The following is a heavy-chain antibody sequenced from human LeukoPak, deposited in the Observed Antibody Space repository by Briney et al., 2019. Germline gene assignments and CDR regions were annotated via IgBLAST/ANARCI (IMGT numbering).Heavy chain of an antibody. Sequence: GASVKVSCKASGYTFTSYYMHWVRQAPGQGLEWMGIINPSGGSTSYAQKFQGRVTMTRDTSTSTVYMELSRLRSDDTAVYYCARGRPGDYFDYWGQGTLVTVSS. CDR2: INPSGGST. D-gene: IGHD6-25*01. CDR1: GYTFTSYY. J-gene: IGHJ4*02. CDR3: ARGRPGDYFDY. V-gene: IGHV1-46*01.